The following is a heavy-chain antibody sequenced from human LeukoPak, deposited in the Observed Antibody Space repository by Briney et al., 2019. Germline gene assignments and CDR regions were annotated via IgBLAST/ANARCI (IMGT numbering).Heavy chain of an antibody. D-gene: IGHD2-15*01. CDR1: GFAFSSYA. CDR2: ISVSGVTT. CDR3: AKGWTKYCTGGNCYSPLYYFDY. Sequence: GGFLRLSCAASGFAFSSYAMNWVRQAPGKGLEWVSGISVSGVTTHYADSVKGRFTISRDNSKNTLYLQMNSLRADDTAVYYCAKGWTKYCTGGNCYSPLYYFDYWGQGTLVTVSS. J-gene: IGHJ4*02. V-gene: IGHV3-23*01.